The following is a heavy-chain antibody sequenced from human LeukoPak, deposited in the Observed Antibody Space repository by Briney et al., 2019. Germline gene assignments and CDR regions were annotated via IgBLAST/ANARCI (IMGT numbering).Heavy chain of an antibody. J-gene: IGHJ4*02. CDR2: IKSKTDGGTT. D-gene: IGHD2-2*01. CDR1: GFTFSSYG. V-gene: IGHV3-15*01. Sequence: NAGGSLRLCCAASGFTFSSYGMSWVRQASGKGLEWVGRIKSKTDGGTTDYAAPVKGRFTISRDDSKNTLYLQMNSLKTEDTAVYYCTTDPVIVVVPGWGQGTLVTVSS. CDR3: TTDPVIVVVPG.